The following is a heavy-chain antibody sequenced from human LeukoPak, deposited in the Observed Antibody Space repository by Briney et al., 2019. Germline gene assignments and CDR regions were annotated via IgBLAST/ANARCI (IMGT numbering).Heavy chain of an antibody. CDR2: ISYDGSNK. Sequence: PGGSLRLSCAASGFTFSSYGMHWVRQAPGKGLEWVAVISYDGSNKYYADSVKGRFTISRDNSKNTLYLQMNSLRAEDTAVHYCAKDRLQWPNYYYYYGMDVWGQGTTVTVSS. CDR3: AKDRLQWPNYYYYYGMDV. D-gene: IGHD6-19*01. J-gene: IGHJ6*02. V-gene: IGHV3-30*18. CDR1: GFTFSSYG.